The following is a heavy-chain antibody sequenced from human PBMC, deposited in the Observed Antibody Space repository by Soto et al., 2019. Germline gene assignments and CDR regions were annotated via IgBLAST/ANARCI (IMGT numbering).Heavy chain of an antibody. CDR1: GDSISRGGYS. D-gene: IGHD6-6*01. CDR3: PRAYSRPRGYYFDI. J-gene: IGHJ4*02. Sequence: PSETLSLTCTVSGDSISRGGYSWSWILQPPQKGLERIFYIYHSGSTSYSPSLKSRFTTSFEKSKNQFSLILNSVTSAHTAIFYCPRAYSRPRGYYFDILGQGTLVIVSA. CDR2: IYHSGST. V-gene: IGHV4-30-2*01.